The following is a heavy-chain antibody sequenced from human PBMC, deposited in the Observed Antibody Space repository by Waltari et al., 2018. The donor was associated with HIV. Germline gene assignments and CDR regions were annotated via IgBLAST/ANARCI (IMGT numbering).Heavy chain of an antibody. CDR3: ARGRPNMAYFDH. J-gene: IGHJ4*02. D-gene: IGHD7-27*01. CDR1: GFTFSSHT. Sequence: EVQLVESGGGLVQPGGGGSLRLPCAASGFTFSSHTMHWVRRAPGKGLGWVSCITISSSTIHYADSVECRFTISRDNAKSSLYLQMNSLRDEDTAVYYCARGRPNMAYFDHWGQGTLVTVSS. CDR2: ITISSSTI. V-gene: IGHV3-48*02.